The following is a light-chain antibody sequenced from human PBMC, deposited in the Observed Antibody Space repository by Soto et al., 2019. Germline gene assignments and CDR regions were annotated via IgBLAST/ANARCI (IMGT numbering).Light chain of an antibody. V-gene: IGKV3-20*01. CDR1: QSVGSRW. CDR3: QQYYSSRT. Sequence: EIVVTQSPGPVSLSPGERATLSCRASQSVGSRWLAWYQQKPGQAPRVLIYGGSNRATGIPDRFSGSGSGTDFTLTISRLEPEDFAVYYCQQYYSSRTFGQGPKVEMK. CDR2: GGS. J-gene: IGKJ1*01.